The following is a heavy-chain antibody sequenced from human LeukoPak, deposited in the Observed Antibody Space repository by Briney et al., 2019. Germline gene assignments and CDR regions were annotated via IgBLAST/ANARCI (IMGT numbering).Heavy chain of an antibody. Sequence: WVRQAPGKGLEWIGSIYYSGSTYYNPSLKSRVTISVDTSKNQFSLKLSSVTAADTAVYYCAGPPLEGGGYYGYWGQGTLVTVSS. CDR3: AGPPLEGGGYYGY. D-gene: IGHD3-16*01. J-gene: IGHJ4*02. V-gene: IGHV4-39*01. CDR2: IYYSGST.